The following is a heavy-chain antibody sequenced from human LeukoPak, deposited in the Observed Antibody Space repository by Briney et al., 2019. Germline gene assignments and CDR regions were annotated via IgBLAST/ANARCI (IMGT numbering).Heavy chain of an antibody. Sequence: GGSLRLSCAAPGFTFSSYAMSWVRQAPGKGQEWVSAISGSGGSTYYADSVKGRFTISRDNSKNTLYLQMNSPRAEDTAVYYCAKDEDGSGAFDIWGQGTMVTVSS. V-gene: IGHV3-23*01. J-gene: IGHJ3*02. CDR3: AKDEDGSGAFDI. CDR2: ISGSGGST. CDR1: GFTFSSYA.